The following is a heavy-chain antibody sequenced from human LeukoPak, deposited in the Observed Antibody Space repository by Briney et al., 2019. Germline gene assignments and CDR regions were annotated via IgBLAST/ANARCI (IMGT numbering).Heavy chain of an antibody. J-gene: IGHJ5*02. V-gene: IGHV3-53*01. Sequence: GGSLRLSCAASGFTVSSNYMSWVRQAPGKGLEWVSEIYSDGSTYYAASVKGRFSISRHNSKNTVYLQMNSLRAEDTAVYYCARCGGGNPRWFDPWGQGTLVTVSS. CDR3: ARCGGGNPRWFDP. D-gene: IGHD4-23*01. CDR2: IYSDGST. CDR1: GFTVSSNY.